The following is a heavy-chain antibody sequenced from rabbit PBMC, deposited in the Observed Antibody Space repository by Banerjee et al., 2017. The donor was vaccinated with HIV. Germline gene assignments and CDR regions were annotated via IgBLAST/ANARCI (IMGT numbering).Heavy chain of an antibody. CDR3: ARQGYTGGGGFDL. Sequence: WAKGPFTISKTSSTTVTLQMTSLTVADTATYFCARQGYTGGGGFDLWGQGTLVTVS. D-gene: IGHD1-1*01. V-gene: IGHV1S40*01. J-gene: IGHJ4*01.